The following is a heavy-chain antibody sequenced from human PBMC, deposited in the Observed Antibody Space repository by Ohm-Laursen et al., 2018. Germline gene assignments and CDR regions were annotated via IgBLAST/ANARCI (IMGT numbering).Heavy chain of an antibody. J-gene: IGHJ4*02. CDR2: ISYDGSNK. D-gene: IGHD5-18*01. V-gene: IGHV3-30*18. Sequence: SLRLSCAASGFTFSSYGMHWVRQAPGKGLEWVAVISYDGSNKYYADSVKGRFTISRDNSKNTLYLQMNSLRAEDTAVYYCAKARYSYGYFDYWGQGTLVTVSS. CDR1: GFTFSSYG. CDR3: AKARYSYGYFDY.